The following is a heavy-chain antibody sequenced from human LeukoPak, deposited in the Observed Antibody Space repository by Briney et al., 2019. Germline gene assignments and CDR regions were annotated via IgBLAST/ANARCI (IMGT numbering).Heavy chain of an antibody. Sequence: GESLKISCKGSGYTFHSYWIAWVRQMPGKGLEWMGIIYPGDSDTRYSPSFQGQVTISADKSIRTAYLQWSSLKASDTATYYCARHGARRVVVTAKFDYWGQGTLVTVSS. V-gene: IGHV5-51*01. CDR1: GYTFHSYW. J-gene: IGHJ4*02. CDR3: ARHGARRVVVTAKFDY. CDR2: IYPGDSDT. D-gene: IGHD2-21*02.